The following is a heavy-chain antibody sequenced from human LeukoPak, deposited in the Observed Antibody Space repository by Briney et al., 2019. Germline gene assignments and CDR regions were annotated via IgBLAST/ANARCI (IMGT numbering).Heavy chain of an antibody. CDR3: ARHNGFDRGYYYYMDV. CDR1: GGFINNY. Sequence: SETLSLTCTVSGGFINNYWSWLRPPAGKGLEWIGRVYTSGITNYNPAPKSRITMSVDTSKNQFSLKLTSVTAADTAVYYCARHNGFDRGYYYYMDVWGKGTTVTVSS. V-gene: IGHV4-4*07. D-gene: IGHD3-9*01. J-gene: IGHJ6*03. CDR2: VYTSGIT.